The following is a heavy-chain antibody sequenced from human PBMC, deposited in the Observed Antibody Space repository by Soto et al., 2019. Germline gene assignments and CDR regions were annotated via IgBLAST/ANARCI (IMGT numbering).Heavy chain of an antibody. CDR1: GYTFTSYA. Sequence: ASVKVSCKASGYTFTSYAMHWVRQAPAQRLEWMGWINAGNGNTKYSQKFQGRVTITRDTSASTAYMELSSLRSEDTAVYYCARGSGYYYWDDYWGQGTLVTVSS. J-gene: IGHJ4*02. CDR3: ARGSGYYYWDDY. D-gene: IGHD3-22*01. V-gene: IGHV1-3*01. CDR2: INAGNGNT.